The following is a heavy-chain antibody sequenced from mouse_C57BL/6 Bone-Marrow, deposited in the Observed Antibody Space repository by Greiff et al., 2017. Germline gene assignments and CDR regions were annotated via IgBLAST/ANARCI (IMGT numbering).Heavy chain of an antibody. CDR1: GFTFSDAW. CDR2: IRNKANNHAT. J-gene: IGHJ3*01. V-gene: IGHV6-6*01. CDR3: TRGGPNWDLAY. Sequence: EVQLVESGGGLVQPGGSMKLSCAASGFTFSDAWMDWVRQSPEKGLEWVAEIRNKANNHATYYAESVKGRFTISRDDSKSSVYLQMNSLRAEDTGIYYCTRGGPNWDLAYWGQGTLVTVSA. D-gene: IGHD4-1*02.